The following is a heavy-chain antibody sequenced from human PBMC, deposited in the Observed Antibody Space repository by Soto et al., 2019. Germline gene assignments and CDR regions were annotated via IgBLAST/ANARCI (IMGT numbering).Heavy chain of an antibody. V-gene: IGHV3-43*01. CDR1: GFTFDDYT. CDR2: ISWDGNST. Sequence: PGGSVRLSCAASGFTFDDYTLHWVRQAPGKGLEWVSLISWDGNSTYYADSVKGRFTISRDNSKNSLFLQMNSLRSEDTALYYCVKERAVAVPHSIMYFGMDVMGQVTTLTVSS. D-gene: IGHD2-2*01. CDR3: VKERAVAVPHSIMYFGMDV. J-gene: IGHJ6*02.